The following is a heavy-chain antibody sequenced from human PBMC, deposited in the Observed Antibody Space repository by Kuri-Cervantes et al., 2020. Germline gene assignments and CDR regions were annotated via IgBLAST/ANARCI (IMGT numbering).Heavy chain of an antibody. Sequence: GSLRLSCAVSGYSINSGYYWGWIRQPPGKGLEWIGSIYYSGSTYYNPSLKSRVTISVDTSKNQFSLKLSSVTAADTAVYYCAREVYRGITIFGVVNHLRHAFDIWGQGTMVTVSS. CDR2: IYYSGST. V-gene: IGHV4-38-2*02. D-gene: IGHD3-3*01. CDR1: GYSINSGYY. CDR3: AREVYRGITIFGVVNHLRHAFDI. J-gene: IGHJ3*02.